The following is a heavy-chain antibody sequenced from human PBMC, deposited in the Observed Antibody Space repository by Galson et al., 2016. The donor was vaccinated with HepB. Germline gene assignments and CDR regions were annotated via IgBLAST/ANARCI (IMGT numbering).Heavy chain of an antibody. V-gene: IGHV4/OR15-8*02. CDR3: ARVLGAVHPADS. CDR2: VHHSGVT. J-gene: IGHJ4*02. CDR1: GGSITTHNW. Sequence: SETLSLTCAVSGGSITTHNWWNWVRQPPGKGLEWIGEVHHSGVTNYNSIFGSRVTISMDTSKNQLSLKLTSVTAADTDVYYRARVLGAVHPADSWGQGTLVTVSS. D-gene: IGHD6-19*01.